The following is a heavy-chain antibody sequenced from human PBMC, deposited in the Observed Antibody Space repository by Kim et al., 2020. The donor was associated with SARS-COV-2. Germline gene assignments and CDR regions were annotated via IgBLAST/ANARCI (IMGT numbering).Heavy chain of an antibody. V-gene: IGHV4-39*01. J-gene: IGHJ4*02. Sequence: YYNPSLKSRVTISVDTSKNQFSLKLNSVTAVDTAVYYCARRGVLGMRFDYWGQGTLVTVSS. CDR3: ARRGVLGMRFDY. D-gene: IGHD3-16*01.